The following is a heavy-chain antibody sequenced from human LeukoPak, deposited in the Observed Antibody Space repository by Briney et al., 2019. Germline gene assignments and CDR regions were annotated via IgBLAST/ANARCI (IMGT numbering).Heavy chain of an antibody. CDR3: AREREGIAVAGTFFDI. D-gene: IGHD6-19*01. V-gene: IGHV3-33*01. Sequence: GRSLRLSCAASGFTFSSYGMHWVRQAPGKGLEWVAVIWYDGSNKYYADSVKGRFTISRDNSKNTLYLQMNSLRAEDTAVYYCAREREGIAVAGTFFDIWGQGTMVTVSS. CDR1: GFTFSSYG. J-gene: IGHJ3*02. CDR2: IWYDGSNK.